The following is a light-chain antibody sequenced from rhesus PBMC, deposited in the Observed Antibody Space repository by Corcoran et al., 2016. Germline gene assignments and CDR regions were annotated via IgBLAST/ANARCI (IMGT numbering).Light chain of an antibody. Sequence: DIQMTQSPSSLSASVGDKVTITCHASQDISSWLVWYQQKPGKAPKPLIYYTSSLQSGVPQSISGSGSGTDYNLTISSLQPEDFATYYCQQYDDRPTFGQGTKVEIK. CDR2: YTS. CDR3: QQYDDRPT. V-gene: IGKV1-19*01. J-gene: IGKJ1*01. CDR1: QDISSW.